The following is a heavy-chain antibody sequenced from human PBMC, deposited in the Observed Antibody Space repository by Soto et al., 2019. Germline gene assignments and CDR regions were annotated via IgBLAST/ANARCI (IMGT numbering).Heavy chain of an antibody. D-gene: IGHD3-22*01. V-gene: IGHV4-39*07. CDR3: ARWNYDSSGFGY. Sequence: SETLSLTCTVSDGSISSGRYYCGWIRQPPGKGLEWIGSIYYSGSTYYNPSLKSRVTISVDTSKNQFSLKLSSVTAADTAVYYCARWNYDSSGFGYWGQGTLVTVSS. J-gene: IGHJ4*02. CDR1: DGSISSGRYY. CDR2: IYYSGST.